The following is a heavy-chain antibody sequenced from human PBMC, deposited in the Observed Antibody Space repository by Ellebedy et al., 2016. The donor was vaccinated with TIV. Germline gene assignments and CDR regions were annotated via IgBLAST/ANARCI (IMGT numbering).Heavy chain of an antibody. J-gene: IGHJ3*02. V-gene: IGHV3-7*03. CDR1: GFTFSSYW. Sequence: GGSLRLSXAASGFTFSSYWMSWVRQAPRKGLEWVANIKQDGSEKYYVDSVKGRFTISRDNAKNSLYLQMNSLRAEDTAVYYCARDSGSYYYDSSGYFGLFRAGGAFDIWGQGTMVTVSS. CDR2: IKQDGSEK. CDR3: ARDSGSYYYDSSGYFGLFRAGGAFDI. D-gene: IGHD3-22*01.